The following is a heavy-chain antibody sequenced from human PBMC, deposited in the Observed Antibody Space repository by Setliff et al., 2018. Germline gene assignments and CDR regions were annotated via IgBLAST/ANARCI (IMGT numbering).Heavy chain of an antibody. Sequence: PSETLSLTCAVSGYSISSDHYWGWIRQPPGKGLEWIGSIYHSGSAYYNPSLKSRVTMSIDKSKNQFSLNLRSVTAAGTAVYYCTRGGERYHTANWGQGTLVTVSS. V-gene: IGHV4-38-2*01. J-gene: IGHJ4*02. CDR2: IYHSGSA. CDR3: TRGGERYHTAN. CDR1: GYSISSDHY. D-gene: IGHD2-2*01.